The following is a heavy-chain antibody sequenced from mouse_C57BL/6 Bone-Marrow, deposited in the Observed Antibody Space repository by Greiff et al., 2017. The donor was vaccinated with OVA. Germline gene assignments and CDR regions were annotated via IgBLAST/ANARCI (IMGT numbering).Heavy chain of an antibody. Sequence: VQRVESGAELARPGASVKLSCKASGYTFTSYGISWVKQRTGQGLEWIGEIYPRSGNTYYNEKFKGKATLTADKSSSTAYMELRSLTSEDSAVYFCARCGSNLFGYWGQGTTRTVSS. D-gene: IGHD2-5*01. J-gene: IGHJ2*01. CDR3: ARCGSNLFGY. CDR1: GYTFTSYG. CDR2: IYPRSGNT. V-gene: IGHV1-81*01.